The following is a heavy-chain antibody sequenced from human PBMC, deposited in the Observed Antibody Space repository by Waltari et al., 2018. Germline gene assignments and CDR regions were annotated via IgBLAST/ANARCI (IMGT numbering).Heavy chain of an antibody. CDR2: ISSSGSTI. V-gene: IGHV3-48*03. CDR1: GFTFSSYE. J-gene: IGHJ4*02. D-gene: IGHD5-18*01. Sequence: EVQLVESGGGLVQPGGSLRLSCAASGFTFSSYEMNLVRQAPGKGLEWVSYISSSGSTIYYADSVKGRFTISRDNAKNSLYLQMNSLRAEDTAVYYCASSSGYSYGYNFDYWGQGTLVTVSS. CDR3: ASSSGYSYGYNFDY.